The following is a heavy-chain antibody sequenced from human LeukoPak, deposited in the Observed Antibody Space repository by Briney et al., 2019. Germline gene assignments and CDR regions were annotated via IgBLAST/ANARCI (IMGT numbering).Heavy chain of an antibody. Sequence: GRSLRLSCAASGFTFSSYSMNWVRQAPGKGLEWVSYISSSSSTIYYADSVKGRFTISRDNAKNSLYLQMNSLRAEDTAVYYCARARIYRGSGRHAFDIWGQGTMVTVSS. V-gene: IGHV3-48*01. CDR2: ISSSSSTI. J-gene: IGHJ3*02. CDR1: GFTFSSYS. CDR3: ARARIYRGSGRHAFDI. D-gene: IGHD3-16*02.